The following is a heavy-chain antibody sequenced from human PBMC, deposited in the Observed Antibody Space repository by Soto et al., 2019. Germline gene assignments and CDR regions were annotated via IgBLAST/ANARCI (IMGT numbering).Heavy chain of an antibody. D-gene: IGHD1-26*01. CDR3: ARDLVGATSGRYYYYGMDV. CDR1: GGSISSYY. J-gene: IGHJ6*02. V-gene: IGHV4-59*12. CDR2: IYYSGST. Sequence: PSETLSLTCTVSGGSISSYYWSWIRQPPGKGLEWIGYIYYSGSTNYNPSLKSRVTISVDTSKNQFSLKLSSVTAADTAVYYCARDLVGATSGRYYYYGMDVWGQGTTVTVSS.